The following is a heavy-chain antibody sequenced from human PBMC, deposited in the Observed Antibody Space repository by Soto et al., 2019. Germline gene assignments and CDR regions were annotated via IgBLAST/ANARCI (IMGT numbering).Heavy chain of an antibody. Sequence: GGSLRLSCAASGFTFSSYAMSWVRQAPGKGLEWVSAISGSGGSTYYADSVKGRFTISRDNSKNTLYLQMNSLRAEDTAVYYCAKELGRILYIYGPAAYYYYGMHAWGQGTTVTVSS. V-gene: IGHV3-23*01. CDR1: GFTFSSYA. CDR2: ISGSGGST. J-gene: IGHJ6*01. D-gene: IGHD5-18*01. CDR3: AKELGRILYIYGPAAYYYYGMHA.